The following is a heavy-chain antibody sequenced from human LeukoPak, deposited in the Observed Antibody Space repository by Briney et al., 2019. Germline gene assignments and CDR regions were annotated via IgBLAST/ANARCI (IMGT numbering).Heavy chain of an antibody. CDR3: TRDRGDYGGPDY. Sequence: SETLSLTCAVSGYPISSGYHWGWIRQPPGKGLEWIGSIYHSGSTYYNPSLKSRVTISADTSKNQFSLKLSSVTVADTAVYYCTRDRGDYGGPDYWGRGTLVTVSS. D-gene: IGHD4-23*01. V-gene: IGHV4-38-2*02. CDR2: IYHSGST. J-gene: IGHJ4*02. CDR1: GYPISSGYH.